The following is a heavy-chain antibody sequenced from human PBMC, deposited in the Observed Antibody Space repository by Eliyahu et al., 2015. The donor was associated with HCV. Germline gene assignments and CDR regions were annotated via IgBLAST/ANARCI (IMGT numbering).Heavy chain of an antibody. CDR2: IYWNDDK. D-gene: IGHD3-3*01. V-gene: IGHV2-5*01. CDR1: GFSLSTSGVG. J-gene: IGHJ4*02. Sequence: QITLKESGPTLVKPTQTLTLTCXFSGFSLSTSGVGVGWIRQPPGKALEWLALIYWNDDKRYSPSLKSRLTITKDTSKNQVVLTMTNMDPVDTATYYCAHRPPYYDFWSDYYEGHYFDYWGQGTLVTVSS. CDR3: AHRPPYYDFWSDYYEGHYFDY.